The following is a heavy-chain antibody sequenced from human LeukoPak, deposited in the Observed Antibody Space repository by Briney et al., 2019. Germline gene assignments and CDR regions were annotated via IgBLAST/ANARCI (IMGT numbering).Heavy chain of an antibody. D-gene: IGHD6-13*01. CDR2: IYSGGST. V-gene: IGHV3-53*01. Sequence: PGGSLRLSCAASGLTVSSNYMSWVRQAPGKGLEWVSVIYSGGSTYYADSVKGRFTISRDNSKNTLYLQMNSLRAEDTAVYYCARAYSSSWYRHDYWGQGTLVTVSS. CDR3: ARAYSSSWYRHDY. J-gene: IGHJ4*02. CDR1: GLTVSSNY.